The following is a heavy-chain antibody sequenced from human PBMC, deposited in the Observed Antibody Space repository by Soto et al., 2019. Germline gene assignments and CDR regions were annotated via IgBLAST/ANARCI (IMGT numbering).Heavy chain of an antibody. CDR1: GFTFSSYW. CDR2: IKSDGSGT. Sequence: EVQLVESGGGLVQPGESLTLSCAASGFTFSSYWMHWVRQAPGKGLVWVSRIKSDGSGTYYADSVKGRLTMSRDNAKNPLFLQISSLRVEDTAVYFCARGDGDRYAGNGYPGRLWGQGTLVTVSS. J-gene: IGHJ4*02. CDR3: ARGDGDRYAGNGYPGRL. V-gene: IGHV3-74*01. D-gene: IGHD5-18*01.